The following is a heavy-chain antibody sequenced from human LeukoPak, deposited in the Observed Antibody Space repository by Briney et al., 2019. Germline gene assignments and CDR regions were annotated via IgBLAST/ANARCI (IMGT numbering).Heavy chain of an antibody. CDR1: GGSISSSSYY. CDR2: IYYSGST. J-gene: IGHJ6*03. V-gene: IGHV4-39*01. D-gene: IGHD6-13*01. CDR3: ARIAAAGIYYYYYMDV. Sequence: PSETLSLTCTVSGGSISSSSYYWGWIRQPPGKGLEWIGSIYYSGSTYYNPSLKSRVTISVDTSKNQFSLKLSSVTAADTAVYYCARIAAAGIYYYYYMDVWGKGTTVTVSS.